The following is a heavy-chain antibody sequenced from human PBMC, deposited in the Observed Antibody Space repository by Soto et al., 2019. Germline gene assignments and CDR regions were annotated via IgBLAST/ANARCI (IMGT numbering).Heavy chain of an antibody. CDR1: SGSISSSRW. Sequence: QVQLQESGPGLVKPSGTLSLICAVSSGSISSSRWWSWVRQPPGKGLEWIGEIYHSGSTNYNPSLQSRDAIAVDKSKNQFTLKLSSVTAADTAVYYCATYYYILTAYTFDSWGQGTLVTVSS. V-gene: IGHV4-4*02. CDR3: ATYYYILTAYTFDS. D-gene: IGHD3-9*01. J-gene: IGHJ4*02. CDR2: IYHSGST.